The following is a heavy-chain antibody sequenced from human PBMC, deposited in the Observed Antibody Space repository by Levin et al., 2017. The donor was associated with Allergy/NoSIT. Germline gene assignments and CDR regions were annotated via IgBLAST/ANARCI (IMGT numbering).Heavy chain of an antibody. D-gene: IGHD4-17*01. J-gene: IGHJ5*02. V-gene: IGHV4-59*01. Sequence: GSLRLSCTVSGGSISSYYWSWIRQPPGKGLEWIAYIYYSGSTNYNPSLKSRVTISVDTSKNQFSLKLSSVTAADTAVYYCARMTTVYNWFDPWGQGTLVTVSS. CDR2: IYYSGST. CDR3: ARMTTVYNWFDP. CDR1: GGSISSYY.